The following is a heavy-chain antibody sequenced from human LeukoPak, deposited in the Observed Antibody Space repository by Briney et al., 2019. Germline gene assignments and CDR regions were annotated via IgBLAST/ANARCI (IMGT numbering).Heavy chain of an antibody. Sequence: GGSLRLSCAASGFRFSDYGMHWVRQTPDKGLEWVAVISYDGSNKYYADSVKGRFTISRDNSKNTLYLQMNSLRAEDTAVYYCAKTRPLDSSSWSHGDYWGQGTLVTVSS. CDR1: GFRFSDYG. CDR3: AKTRPLDSSSWSHGDY. D-gene: IGHD6-13*01. CDR2: ISYDGSNK. V-gene: IGHV3-30*18. J-gene: IGHJ4*02.